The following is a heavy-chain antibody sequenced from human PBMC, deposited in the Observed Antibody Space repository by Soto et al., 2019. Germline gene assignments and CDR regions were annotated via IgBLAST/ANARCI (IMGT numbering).Heavy chain of an antibody. CDR1: GGSISSSSYY. CDR2: IYYSGST. Sequence: ASGTLSLTCTVSGGSISSSSYYWGWIRQPPGKRVEWIGSIYYSGSTYYNPSLKSRVTISVDTSKNQFSLKLSSVTAADTAVYYCARGHSSSSGYYYYYYYMDVWGKGTTVTVSS. CDR3: ARGHSSSSGYYYYYYYMDV. J-gene: IGHJ6*03. D-gene: IGHD6-6*01. V-gene: IGHV4-39*01.